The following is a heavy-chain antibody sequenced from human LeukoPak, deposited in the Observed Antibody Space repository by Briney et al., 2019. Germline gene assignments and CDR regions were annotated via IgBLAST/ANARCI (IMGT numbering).Heavy chain of an antibody. J-gene: IGHJ4*02. D-gene: IGHD6-19*01. Sequence: GGSLRLSCAASGFTFSNYAMHWVRQAPGKGLEYVAVITSNGGSTYFANAVQGRFTISRDNSKNTVYLQMGSLRAEDTAVYYCAKDEAGYSSGWGQGTLVTVSA. CDR1: GFTFSNYA. V-gene: IGHV3-64*01. CDR2: ITSNGGST. CDR3: AKDEAGYSSG.